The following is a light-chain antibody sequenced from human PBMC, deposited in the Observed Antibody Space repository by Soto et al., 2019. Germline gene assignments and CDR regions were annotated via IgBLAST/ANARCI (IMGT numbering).Light chain of an antibody. Sequence: QSALTQPASVSGSPGESITISCTGTSSDVGAYNYVSWYQRDPGKAPKLMIYDVSSRPSGVSNRFSGSKSGHTASLTISGLQAEDEADYYCSSYTSSSTYVFGTGTKVTVL. CDR3: SSYTSSSTYV. J-gene: IGLJ1*01. CDR1: SSDVGAYNY. CDR2: DVS. V-gene: IGLV2-14*01.